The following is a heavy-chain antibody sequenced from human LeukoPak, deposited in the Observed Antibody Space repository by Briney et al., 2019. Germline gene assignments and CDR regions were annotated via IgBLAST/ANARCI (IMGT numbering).Heavy chain of an antibody. CDR1: GFTFSSYG. Sequence: GGSLRLSCAASGFTFSSYGMHWVRQAPGKGLEWVAFIRYDGSNKYYADSVKGRFTISRDNSKNTLYLQMNSLRAEDTAVYYCAKVAVPAAMEYFQHWGQGTLVTVSS. CDR2: IRYDGSNK. J-gene: IGHJ1*01. V-gene: IGHV3-30*02. CDR3: AKVAVPAAMEYFQH. D-gene: IGHD2-2*01.